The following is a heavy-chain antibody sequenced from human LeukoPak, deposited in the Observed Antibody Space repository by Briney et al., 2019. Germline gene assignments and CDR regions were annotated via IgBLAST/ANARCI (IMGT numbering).Heavy chain of an antibody. CDR1: GFTFSSFG. CDR2: MWYDGSNK. D-gene: IGHD6-6*01. V-gene: IGHV3-33*01. Sequence: GGSLRLSCAASGFTFSSFGRHWVRQAPGKGLEWVALMWYDGSNKYYADSVKGRFTISRDISKNSLYLQMNSLRAEDTAVYYCTRKAAPGVGSWFDPWGQGTLVTVSS. CDR3: TRKAAPGVGSWFDP. J-gene: IGHJ5*02.